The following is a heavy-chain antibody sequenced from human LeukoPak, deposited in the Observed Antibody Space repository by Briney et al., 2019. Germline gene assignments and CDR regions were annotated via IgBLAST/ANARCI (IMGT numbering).Heavy chain of an antibody. CDR1: GFSISGYW. D-gene: IGHD3-16*01. CDR3: IREGQVRASASLGL. Sequence: PGGSLRLSCAASGFSISGYWMHWVRQAAGEGLVWVSRMNIGGTTINYADSGKGRFTICRHNVDNTLHLQMNSLRVEDTAVYYCIREGQVRASASLGLWGQATRVTVSS. V-gene: IGHV3-74*01. J-gene: IGHJ4*03. CDR2: MNIGGTTI.